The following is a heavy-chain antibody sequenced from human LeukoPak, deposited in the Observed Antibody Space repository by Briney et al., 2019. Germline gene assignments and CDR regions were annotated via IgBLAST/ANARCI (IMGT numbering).Heavy chain of an antibody. CDR2: IGGSGGST. CDR1: GITLSNYG. J-gene: IGHJ4*02. D-gene: IGHD3-22*01. CDR3: AKRGVVIRVILVGFHKEAYYFDS. Sequence: GGSLTLSCAVSGITLSNYGMSWVRQAPGKGLEWVAGIGGSGGSTNYADSVKGRFTISRDNPKNTLFLQMNSLRAEDTAVYFCAKRGVVIRVILVGFHKEAYYFDSWGQGALVTVSS. V-gene: IGHV3-23*01.